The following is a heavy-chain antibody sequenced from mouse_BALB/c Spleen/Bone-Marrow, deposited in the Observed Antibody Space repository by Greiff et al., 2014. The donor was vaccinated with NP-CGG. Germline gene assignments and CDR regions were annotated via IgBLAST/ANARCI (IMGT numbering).Heavy chain of an antibody. CDR1: GFTFSSFG. CDR2: ISSGSSTI. J-gene: IGHJ4*01. CDR3: ARWRYGYAMDY. D-gene: IGHD2-14*01. Sequence: DVKLVESGGGLVQPGGSRKLSCAASGFTFSSFGMHWVRQAPEKGLEWVAYISSGSSTIYYADTVKGRFTISRDNPKNTLFLQTTSLRSEDTAMYYCARWRYGYAMDYWGQGTSVTVSS. V-gene: IGHV5-17*02.